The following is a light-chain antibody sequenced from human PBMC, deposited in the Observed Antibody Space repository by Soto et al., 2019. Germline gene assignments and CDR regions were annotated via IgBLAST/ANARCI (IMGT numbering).Light chain of an antibody. J-gene: IGKJ1*01. CDR2: DAS. CDR1: QSIGRW. Sequence: IQLTQSPSSLSASVGDRVTITCRASQSIGRWLAWYQQKPGKAPNLLIYDASSLEGGVPSRFSGSGSGTEFTLTISSLQPDDFATYYCQHYNTYSSTFGQGTKVDI. CDR3: QHYNTYSST. V-gene: IGKV1-5*01.